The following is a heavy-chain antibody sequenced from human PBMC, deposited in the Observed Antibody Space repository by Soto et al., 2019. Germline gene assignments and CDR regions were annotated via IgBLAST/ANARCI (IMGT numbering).Heavy chain of an antibody. V-gene: IGHV4-59*08. J-gene: IGHJ5*02. CDR2: IYYSGST. CDR1: GGSVSSYS. D-gene: IGHD2-2*01. CDR3: ARLFCSSTSCYFNP. Sequence: SETLSLTCTVSGGSVSSYSWSWIRQPLGKGLEWIGYIYYSGSTNYNPSLKSRVTISVDTSKTQFSLRLSSVTAADTAVYYCARLFCSSTSCYFNPWGQGTLVTVSS.